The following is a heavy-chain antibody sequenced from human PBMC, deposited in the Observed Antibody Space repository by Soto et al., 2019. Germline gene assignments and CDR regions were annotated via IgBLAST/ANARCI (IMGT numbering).Heavy chain of an antibody. V-gene: IGHV1-18*01. D-gene: IGHD4-4*01. CDR1: GYTFTSYG. CDR3: AREDNSNSYFYYYGMDV. CDR2: ISAYNGNT. J-gene: IGHJ6*02. Sequence: GASVKVSCKASGYTFTSYGISWVRQAPGQGLEWMGWISAYNGNTNYAQKLQGRVTMTTDTSTSTAYMELRSLRSDDTAVYYCAREDNSNSYFYYYGMDVWGQGTTVTVSS.